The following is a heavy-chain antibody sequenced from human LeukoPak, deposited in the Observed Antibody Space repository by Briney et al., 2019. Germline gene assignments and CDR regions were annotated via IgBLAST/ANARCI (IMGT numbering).Heavy chain of an antibody. J-gene: IGHJ6*03. CDR1: GFTFSSYA. D-gene: IGHD2-2*01. CDR2: ISYDGSNK. CDR3: ATGPLGYCSSTSCYEAHYYYYMDV. Sequence: GRSLRLSCAASGFTFSSYAMHWVRQAPGKGLEWVAVISYDGSNKYYADSVKGRFTISRDNAKNSLYLQMNSLRAEDTAVYYCATGPLGYCSSTSCYEAHYYYYMDVWGKGTTVTISS. V-gene: IGHV3-30*07.